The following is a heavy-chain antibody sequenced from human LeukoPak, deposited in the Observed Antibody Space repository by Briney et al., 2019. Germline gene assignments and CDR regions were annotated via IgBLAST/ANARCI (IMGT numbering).Heavy chain of an antibody. CDR1: GDSISSYY. CDR3: ARERDYVWGSYRSDYFDY. Sequence: ASETLSLTCTVSGDSISSYYCSWLRQTPGKGLEWIGRIYTSGSNNYNPSLKSRVTISVDTSKNQFSLKLSSVTAADTAVYYCARERDYVWGSYRSDYFDYWGQGTLVTVSS. CDR2: IYTSGSN. D-gene: IGHD3-16*02. J-gene: IGHJ4*02. V-gene: IGHV4-4*08.